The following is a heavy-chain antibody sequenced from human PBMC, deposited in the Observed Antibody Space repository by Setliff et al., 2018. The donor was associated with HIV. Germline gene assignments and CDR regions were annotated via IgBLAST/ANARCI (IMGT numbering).Heavy chain of an antibody. CDR3: ARDYSGWYYFDC. Sequence: SETLSLTCTVSGGSISSYYWSWIRLPPGKGLEWIGYIYTSGITNYNPSLKSRVTMSVDTSKNQFSLKLSSVTAADTAVYYCARDYSGWYYFDCWGQATLVTVS. J-gene: IGHJ4*02. D-gene: IGHD6-19*01. CDR2: IYTSGIT. V-gene: IGHV4-4*08. CDR1: GGSISSYY.